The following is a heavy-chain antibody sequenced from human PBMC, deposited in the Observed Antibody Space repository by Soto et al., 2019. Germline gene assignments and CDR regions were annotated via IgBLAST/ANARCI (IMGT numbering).Heavy chain of an antibody. CDR1: GFTFDDHT. D-gene: IGHD1-1*01. CDR3: AKARTTTAWTFGN. J-gene: IGHJ1*01. CDR2: ITWDGTNT. V-gene: IGHV3-43*01. Sequence: EVQLVESGGVVVQPGGSLRLSCAASGFTFDDHTMSWVRQAPGKGLEWVSLITWDGTNTYYADSVKGRFSISRDNSKNSLYLQMNSLKTEDTALHYCAKARTTTAWTFGNWGEGTLVTVSS.